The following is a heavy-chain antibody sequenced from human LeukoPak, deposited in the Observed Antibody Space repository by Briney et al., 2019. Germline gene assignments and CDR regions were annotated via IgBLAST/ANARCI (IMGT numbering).Heavy chain of an antibody. D-gene: IGHD3-10*01. Sequence: SETLSLTCAVYGGSFSGYYWSWIRQPPGKGLEWIGEINHSGSTNYNPSLKSRVTISVDTSKNQFSLKLSSVTAEDTAVYYCATHMVRGAPNDYWGREPWSPSPQ. CDR3: ATHMVRGAPNDY. J-gene: IGHJ4*02. CDR1: GGSFSGYY. V-gene: IGHV4-34*01. CDR2: INHSGST.